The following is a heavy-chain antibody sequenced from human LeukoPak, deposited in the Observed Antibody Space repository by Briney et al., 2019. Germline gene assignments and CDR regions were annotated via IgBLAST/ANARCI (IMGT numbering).Heavy chain of an antibody. V-gene: IGHV3-23*01. D-gene: IGHD3-22*01. CDR2: ISGSGGST. J-gene: IGHJ4*02. CDR3: AKNGGLVVIQY. CDR1: GFTFSTYA. Sequence: GGSLRLSCAASGFTFSTYAMSWVRQAPGKGLEWVSAISGSGGSTYYADSVKGRFTISRDNSKNTLYLQMNSLRAEDTAVYYCAKNGGLVVIQYWVQGTLVTVSS.